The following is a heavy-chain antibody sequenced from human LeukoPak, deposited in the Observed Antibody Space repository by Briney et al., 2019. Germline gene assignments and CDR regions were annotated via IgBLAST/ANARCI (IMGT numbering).Heavy chain of an antibody. V-gene: IGHV1-18*01. Sequence: ASVKVSCKASGYSFISYGISWVRQAPGQGLEWMGWISAYNGNTSYAQKLQGRVTMTTDTSTSTAYMELRSLRSDDTAVYYCARDRYCSGGSCYSDAFDIWGQGTMVTVSS. CDR1: GYSFISYG. CDR2: ISAYNGNT. J-gene: IGHJ3*02. D-gene: IGHD2-15*01. CDR3: ARDRYCSGGSCYSDAFDI.